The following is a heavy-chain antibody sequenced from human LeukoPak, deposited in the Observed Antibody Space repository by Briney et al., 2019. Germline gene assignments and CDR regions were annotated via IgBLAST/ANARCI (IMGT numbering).Heavy chain of an antibody. J-gene: IGHJ4*02. CDR3: ARVSQYNLAAPPYFDY. D-gene: IGHD5-24*01. CDR2: IYYSGST. V-gene: IGHV4-34*01. Sequence: TSETLSLTCAVYGGSFSGYYWSWIRQPPGKGLEWIGSIYYSGSTYYNPSLKSRVTISVDTSKNQFSLKLSSVTAADTAVYYCARVSQYNLAAPPYFDYWGQGTLVTVSS. CDR1: GGSFSGYY.